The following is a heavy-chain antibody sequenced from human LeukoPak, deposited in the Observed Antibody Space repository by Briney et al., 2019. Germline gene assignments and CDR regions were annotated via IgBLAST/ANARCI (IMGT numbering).Heavy chain of an antibody. CDR3: ARAYSSGWYVRGDAFDI. D-gene: IGHD6-19*01. CDR2: IYHSGST. V-gene: IGHV4-4*02. CDR1: GFNFSIYS. Sequence: GSLRLSCAASGFNFSIYSMNWVRQAPGKGLEWIGEIYHSGSTNYNPSLKSRVTISVDKSKNQFSLKLSSVTAADTAVYYCARAYSSGWYVRGDAFDIWGQGTMVAVSS. J-gene: IGHJ3*02.